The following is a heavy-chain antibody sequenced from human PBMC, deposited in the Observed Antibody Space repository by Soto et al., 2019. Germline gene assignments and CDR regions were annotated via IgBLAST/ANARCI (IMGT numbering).Heavy chain of an antibody. CDR2: ISYDGSNK. Sequence: GGSLRLSCAASGFTFSSYGMHWVRQAPGKGLEWVAVISYDGSNKYYADSVKGRFTISRDNSKNTLYLQMDSLRAEDTAVYYCAKEGGYCSGGSCYSRIYYYGMDVWGQGTTVTVSS. D-gene: IGHD2-15*01. V-gene: IGHV3-30*18. J-gene: IGHJ6*02. CDR1: GFTFSSYG. CDR3: AKEGGYCSGGSCYSRIYYYGMDV.